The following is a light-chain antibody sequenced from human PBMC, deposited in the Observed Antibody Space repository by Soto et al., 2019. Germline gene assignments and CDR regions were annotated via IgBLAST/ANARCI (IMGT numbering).Light chain of an antibody. J-gene: IGLJ1*01. CDR2: EVS. CDR3: CSYAGSDYV. Sequence: QSALTQPASVSGSPGQSLSISCTGASSDIGRYNLVSWYQHHPGKAPKLMIYEVSKRPSGVSHRFSGSRSGNTASLTISGLQAEDEADYYCCSYAGSDYVFGTGTKVTVL. CDR1: SSDIGRYNL. V-gene: IGLV2-23*02.